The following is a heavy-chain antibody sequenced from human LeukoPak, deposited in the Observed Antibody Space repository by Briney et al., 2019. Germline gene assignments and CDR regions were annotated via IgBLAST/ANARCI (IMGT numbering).Heavy chain of an antibody. CDR2: IYYSGGT. CDR3: ARGASGYFDY. V-gene: IGHV4-59*01. J-gene: IGHJ4*02. CDR1: GGSISSYY. Sequence: SETLSLTCTVSGGSISSYYWSWIRQPPGKGLEWIGYIYYSGGTNYNPSLKSRVTISVDTSKNQFSLKLSSVTAADTAVYYCARGASGYFDYWGQGSLVTVSS. D-gene: IGHD7-27*01.